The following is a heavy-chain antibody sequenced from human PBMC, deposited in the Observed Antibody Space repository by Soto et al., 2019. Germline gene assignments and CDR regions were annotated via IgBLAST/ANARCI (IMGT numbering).Heavy chain of an antibody. V-gene: IGHV4-4*07. J-gene: IGHJ6*02. CDR3: ARGVMITFGGVIAEEGYYYYGMDV. D-gene: IGHD3-16*02. CDR2: IYTSGST. CDR1: GGSISSYY. Sequence: SETLSLTCTVSGGSISSYYWSWIRQPAGKGLEWIGRIYTSGSTNYNPSLKSRVTMSVDTSKNQFSLKLSSVTAADTAVYYCARGVMITFGGVIAEEGYYYYGMDVWGQGTTVTVS.